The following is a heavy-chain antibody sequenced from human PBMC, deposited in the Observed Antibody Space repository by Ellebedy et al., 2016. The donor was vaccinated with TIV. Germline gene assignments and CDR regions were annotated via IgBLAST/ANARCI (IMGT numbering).Heavy chain of an antibody. Sequence: MPSETLSLTCTVSGGSISSNSYYWGWLRQPPGKGLEWIGSIHYSGSTYYNPSHQSRVTISVETSKNQFSLKLGAVTAADTSVYYCARRKDVTMIVVGFFDYWGQGTLVTVSS. J-gene: IGHJ4*02. V-gene: IGHV4-39*01. CDR1: GGSISSNSYY. D-gene: IGHD3-22*01. CDR2: IHYSGST. CDR3: ARRKDVTMIVVGFFDY.